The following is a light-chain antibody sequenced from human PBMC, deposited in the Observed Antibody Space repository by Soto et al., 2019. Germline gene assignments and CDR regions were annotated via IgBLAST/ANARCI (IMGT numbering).Light chain of an antibody. J-gene: IGKJ4*01. CDR2: SAS. CDR1: ATITDF. V-gene: IGKV1-39*01. CDR3: QQNFSPFVT. Sequence: DIQMTQSPPSLSASVGDRVTITCRASATITDFLNWYQVKPGKAPKLLIYSASNLQPGVPSRFSGSGYGTDFTLTLSGLQHEESATYYCQQNFSPFVTFGAGTKVEV.